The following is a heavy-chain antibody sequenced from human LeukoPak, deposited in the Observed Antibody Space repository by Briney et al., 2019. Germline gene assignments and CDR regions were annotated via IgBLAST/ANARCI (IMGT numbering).Heavy chain of an antibody. CDR1: GYTFTNYH. J-gene: IGHJ1*01. D-gene: IGHD3-3*01. Sequence: GASVKVSCKASGYTFTNYHMHWVRQAPGQGLEWMGIINPSGGSTSYAQKFQGRVTMTRDTSTSTVYMELSSLRSEDTAVYYCARDAGDVMYYDFWSGNIQHWGQGTLVTVSS. CDR2: INPSGGST. CDR3: ARDAGDVMYYDFWSGNIQH. V-gene: IGHV1-46*01.